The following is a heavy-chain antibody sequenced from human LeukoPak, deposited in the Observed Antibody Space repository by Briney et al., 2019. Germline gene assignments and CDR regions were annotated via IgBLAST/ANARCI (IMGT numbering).Heavy chain of an antibody. CDR1: GYTFTSYG. V-gene: IGHV1-18*01. CDR3: ATLLGETHFFDY. D-gene: IGHD1-26*01. Sequence: ASVKVSCKASGYTFTSYGISWVRQAPGQGLEWMGWISAYNGNTNYAQKLQGRVTMTTDTSTSTAYMDLSSLRSEDTAVYYCATLLGETHFFDYWGQGTLVTVSS. CDR2: ISAYNGNT. J-gene: IGHJ4*02.